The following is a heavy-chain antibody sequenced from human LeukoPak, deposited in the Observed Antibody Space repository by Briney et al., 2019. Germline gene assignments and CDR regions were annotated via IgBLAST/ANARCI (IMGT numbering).Heavy chain of an antibody. CDR3: ARGFGYSSGWYVGY. V-gene: IGHV1-8*01. CDR2: MNPNSGNT. CDR1: GYTFTSYD. Sequence: GSVKVPCKASGYTFTSYDINWVRQATGQGLEWMGWMNPNSGNTGYAQKFQGRVTMTRNTSISTAYMGLSSLRSEDTAVYYCARGFGYSSGWYVGYWGQGTLVTVSS. D-gene: IGHD6-19*01. J-gene: IGHJ4*02.